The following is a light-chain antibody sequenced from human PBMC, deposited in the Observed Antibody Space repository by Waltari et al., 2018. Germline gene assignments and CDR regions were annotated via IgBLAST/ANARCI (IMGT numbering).Light chain of an antibody. CDR1: QSLLYSNGNVY. J-gene: IGKJ3*01. V-gene: IGKV2-30*01. Sequence: GVLTQYPLSLAVTLGQPASISCKSSQSLLYSNGNVYLDWYLQRPGQSPRRLIYQVSKRDSGVPDRFSGSGSDTDFTLRISRVEADDVGTYYCLQVPFTFGPGTKMEVK. CDR2: QVS. CDR3: LQVPFT.